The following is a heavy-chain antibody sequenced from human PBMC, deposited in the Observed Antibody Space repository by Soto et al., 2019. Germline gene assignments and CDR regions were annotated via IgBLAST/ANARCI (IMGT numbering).Heavy chain of an antibody. J-gene: IGHJ4*01. CDR1: GYTFNIYG. CDR2: ISAFNGKT. D-gene: IGHD3-22*01. V-gene: IGHV1-18*01. Sequence: QIQLVQSGAEVKKPGASVKVSCKASGYTFNIYGINWVRQAPGQGLERMGWISAFNGKTNYAQSVQGRVTMTTDTSTSGSYVELRILIADDTAVYYCARDRVPKSSGFFPFDYWGHGTLVTVSS. CDR3: ARDRVPKSSGFFPFDY.